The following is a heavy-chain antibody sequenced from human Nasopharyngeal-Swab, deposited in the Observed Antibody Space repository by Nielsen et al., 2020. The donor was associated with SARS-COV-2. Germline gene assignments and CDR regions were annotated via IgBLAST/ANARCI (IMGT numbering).Heavy chain of an antibody. J-gene: IGHJ6*02. CDR1: GFTFSSYA. Sequence: GSLRLSCAASGFTFSSYAMSWVRQAPGKGLEWVSAISGSGGSIYYADSVKGRFTISRDNSKNTLYLQMNSLRAEDTAVYYCARKNYYDSSGYYLVHFYYYYYGMDVWGQGTTVTVSS. CDR2: ISGSGGSI. CDR3: ARKNYYDSSGYYLVHFYYYYYGMDV. V-gene: IGHV3-23*01. D-gene: IGHD3-22*01.